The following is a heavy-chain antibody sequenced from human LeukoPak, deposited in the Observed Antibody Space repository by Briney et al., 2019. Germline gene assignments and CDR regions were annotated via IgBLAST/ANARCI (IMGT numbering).Heavy chain of an antibody. CDR3: ASLYSSDYRVVDY. D-gene: IGHD3-22*01. Sequence: PSETLSLTCAVSGGSISSSDWWSWVRQPPGRGLEWIGYIWRSDHTNYNPSLKSRVTMSLDKSKNQFSLKLSSVTAADTAVYYCASLYSSDYRVVDYWGQGTLVTVSS. CDR2: IWRSDHT. CDR1: GGSISSSDW. J-gene: IGHJ4*02. V-gene: IGHV4-4*02.